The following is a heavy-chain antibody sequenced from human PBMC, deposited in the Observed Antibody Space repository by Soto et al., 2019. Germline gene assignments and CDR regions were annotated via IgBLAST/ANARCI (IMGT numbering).Heavy chain of an antibody. CDR3: ARDRKGDFWSGYYEGAFDI. J-gene: IGHJ3*02. Sequence: ASVKVSCKASGYTFTSYGISWVRQAPGQGLEWMGWISAYNGNTNYAQKLQGRVTMTTDTSTSTAYMELRSLRSDDTAVYYCARDRKGDFWSGYYEGAFDIWCQGTMVTVSS. CDR1: GYTFTSYG. D-gene: IGHD3-3*01. V-gene: IGHV1-18*04. CDR2: ISAYNGNT.